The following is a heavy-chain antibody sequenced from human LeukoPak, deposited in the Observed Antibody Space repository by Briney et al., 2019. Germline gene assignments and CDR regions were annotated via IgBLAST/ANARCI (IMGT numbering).Heavy chain of an antibody. V-gene: IGHV4-59*08. CDR2: IYYSGST. J-gene: IGHJ5*02. D-gene: IGHD6-19*01. CDR1: GGSISSYY. Sequence: PSETLSLTCTVPGGSISSYYWSWIRQPPGKGLEWIGYIYYSGSTNYNPSLKSRVTISVDTSKNQFSLKLSSVTAADTAVYYCARSALAVAALGWFDPWGQGTLVTVPS. CDR3: ARSALAVAALGWFDP.